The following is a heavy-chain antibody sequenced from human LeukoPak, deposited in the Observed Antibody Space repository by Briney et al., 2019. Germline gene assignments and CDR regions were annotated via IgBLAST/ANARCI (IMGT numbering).Heavy chain of an antibody. V-gene: IGHV3-66*01. Sequence: GGSLRLSCSASGFSVSTSYINWVRQAPGKGLEWVSVFYSGGKTYYVDSVKGRFTISRDTSKNTLYLQMSSLRAEDTAIYFCARGQRAAAGFDYWGQGTLVTVSS. D-gene: IGHD6-13*01. CDR2: FYSGGKT. CDR1: GFSVSTSY. CDR3: ARGQRAAAGFDY. J-gene: IGHJ4*02.